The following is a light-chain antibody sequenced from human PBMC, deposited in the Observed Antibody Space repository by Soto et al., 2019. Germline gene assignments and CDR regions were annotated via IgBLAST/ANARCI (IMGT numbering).Light chain of an antibody. V-gene: IGKV3-11*01. CDR2: DAS. Sequence: EIVLTQSPATLSLSPGERATLSCRASQSVSRYLAWYQQKPGQAPRLLIYDASNRATGIPARFSGSGSGTDFTLTISRLEPEDFAVYYCQQRSNWPLTFGGGTKVEI. CDR1: QSVSRY. CDR3: QQRSNWPLT. J-gene: IGKJ4*01.